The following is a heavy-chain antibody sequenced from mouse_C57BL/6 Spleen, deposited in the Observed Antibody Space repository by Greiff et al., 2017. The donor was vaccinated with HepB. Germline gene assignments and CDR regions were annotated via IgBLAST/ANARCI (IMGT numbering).Heavy chain of an antibody. CDR1: GYAFSSSW. Sequence: VQLVESGPELVKPGASVKISCKASGYAFSSSWMNWVKQRPGKGLEWIGRIYPGDGDTNYNGKFKGKATLTADKSSSTAYMQLSSLTSEDSAVYFCARAPGSSYEGFAYWGQGTLVTVSA. CDR2: IYPGDGDT. D-gene: IGHD1-1*01. V-gene: IGHV1-82*01. J-gene: IGHJ3*01. CDR3: ARAPGSSYEGFAY.